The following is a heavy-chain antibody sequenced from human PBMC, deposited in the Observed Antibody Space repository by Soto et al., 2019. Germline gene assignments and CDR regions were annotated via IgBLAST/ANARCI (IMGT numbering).Heavy chain of an antibody. CDR3: ARARFLEWLFFDY. CDR2: ISSSSSTI. D-gene: IGHD3-3*01. CDR1: GFTFSSYS. J-gene: IGHJ4*02. V-gene: IGHV3-48*02. Sequence: EVQLVESGGGWVQPGGSLRLSCAASGFTFSSYSMNWVRQAPGKGLEWVSYISSSSSTIYYEDSVKGRITIYRDNAKNSLYLQMNSLRDEDTAVYYCARARFLEWLFFDYWGQGTLVTDS.